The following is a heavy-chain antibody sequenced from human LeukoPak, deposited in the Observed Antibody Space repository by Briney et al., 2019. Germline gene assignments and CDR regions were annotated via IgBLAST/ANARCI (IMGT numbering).Heavy chain of an antibody. CDR1: GYTFTSYG. CDR2: ISAYNGNT. CDR3: ARDLYYYDSSGPNPYFDY. D-gene: IGHD3-22*01. V-gene: IGHV1-18*01. Sequence: GASVKVSCKASGYTFTSYGISWVRQAPGQGLEWMGWISAYNGNTNYAQKLQGRVTMTTDTSTSTAYMELRSLRSDDTAVYYCARDLYYYDSSGPNPYFDYWGQGTLVTVSS. J-gene: IGHJ4*02.